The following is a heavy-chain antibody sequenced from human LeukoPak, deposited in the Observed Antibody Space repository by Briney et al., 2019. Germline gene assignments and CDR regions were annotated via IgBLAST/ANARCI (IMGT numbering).Heavy chain of an antibody. CDR1: GGTFSSYA. CDR2: IIPIFGTA. CDR3: ARGRVRGSFREPYYYMDV. J-gene: IGHJ6*03. Sequence: GASVKVSCKASGGTFSSYAISWVRQAPGQGLEWMGGIIPIFGTANYAQKFQGRVTITADESTSTAYMELSSLRSEDTAVYYCARGRVRGSFREPYYYMDVWGKGTTVTISS. D-gene: IGHD3-10*01. V-gene: IGHV1-69*01.